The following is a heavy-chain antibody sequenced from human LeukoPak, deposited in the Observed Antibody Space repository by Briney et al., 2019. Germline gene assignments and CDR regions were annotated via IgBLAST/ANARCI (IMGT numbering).Heavy chain of an antibody. CDR1: GFTFSSYA. V-gene: IGHV3-33*06. CDR2: IWYDGSNK. CDR3: AKSGSREYYYYYYMDV. D-gene: IGHD2-15*01. Sequence: PGGSLRLSCAASGFTFSSYAMHWVRQAPGKGLEWVAVIWYDGSNKYYADSVKGRFTISRDNSKNTLYLQMNSLRAEDTAVYYCAKSGSREYYYYYYMDVWGKGTTVTVSS. J-gene: IGHJ6*03.